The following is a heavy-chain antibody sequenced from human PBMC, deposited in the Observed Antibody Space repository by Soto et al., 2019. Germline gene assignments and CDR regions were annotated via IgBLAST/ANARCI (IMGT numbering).Heavy chain of an antibody. J-gene: IGHJ5*01. CDR2: IYSGGST. CDR1: GFTVSSNY. V-gene: IGHV3-53*04. D-gene: IGHD6-13*01. CDR3: ATEKIATAGIIDS. Sequence: GGSLRLSCAASGFTVSSNYMSWVRQAPGKGLEWVSVIYSGGSTYYADSVKGRFTISRHNSNNTLYLQMNSLRAEDTAVYYWATEKIATAGIIDSWGHRTPVTVSP.